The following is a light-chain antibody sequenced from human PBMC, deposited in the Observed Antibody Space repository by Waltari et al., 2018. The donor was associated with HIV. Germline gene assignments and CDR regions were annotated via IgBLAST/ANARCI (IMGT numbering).Light chain of an antibody. Sequence: ELVLTQSPATLSLSPGERATLSCSASQSVSSYLAWYQQKTGQAPRLLIYDASNRATSIPARFSGSGSGTDFTLTISSLEPEDFAVYYCQQRSNWPPLTFGGGTKVEIK. J-gene: IGKJ4*01. CDR3: QQRSNWPPLT. V-gene: IGKV3-11*01. CDR1: QSVSSY. CDR2: DAS.